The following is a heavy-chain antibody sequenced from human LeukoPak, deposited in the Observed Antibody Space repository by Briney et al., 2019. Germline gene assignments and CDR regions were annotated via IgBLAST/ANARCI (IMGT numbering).Heavy chain of an antibody. V-gene: IGHV4-30-4*01. J-gene: IGHJ5*02. D-gene: IGHD4-17*01. CDR3: ARAWAVTDNWFDP. Sequence: PSETLTLTCTVSGGSISSGDYYWSWIRQPPGKGLEWIGYIYYSGSTYYNPSLKSRVTISVDTSKNQFSLKLSSVTAADTAVYYCARAWAVTDNWFDPWGQGTLVPVYS. CDR1: GGSISSGDYY. CDR2: IYYSGST.